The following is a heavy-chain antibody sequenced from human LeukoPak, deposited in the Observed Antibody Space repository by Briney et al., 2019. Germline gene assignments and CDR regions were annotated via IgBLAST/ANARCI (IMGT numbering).Heavy chain of an antibody. J-gene: IGHJ4*02. CDR1: GFTFSDYY. CDR2: ISSSGSTI. D-gene: IGHD2-2*01. Sequence: GGSLRLSCAPSGFTFSDYYMSWIRQSPGKGLEWVSYISSSGSTIYYADSVKGRFTISRDNAKNSMYLQMNSLRAEDTAVYYCARDPPLGVTAAIHNFDYWGQGTLVTASS. V-gene: IGHV3-11*04. CDR3: ARDPPLGVTAAIHNFDY.